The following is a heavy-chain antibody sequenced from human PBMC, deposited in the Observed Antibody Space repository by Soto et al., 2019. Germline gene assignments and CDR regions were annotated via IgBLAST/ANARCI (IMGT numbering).Heavy chain of an antibody. Sequence: QVQLVQSGAEVKKPGASVKVSCKASGYTFTSYGISWVRQAPGRGLEWMGWISAYNGNTNYAQKLQGRVTMTTDTSTSTAYMELRSLRFDDMAVYYCARDGDIVVVVAAALDYWGQGTLVTVSS. CDR3: ARDGDIVVVVAAALDY. D-gene: IGHD2-15*01. J-gene: IGHJ4*02. CDR2: ISAYNGNT. CDR1: GYTFTSYG. V-gene: IGHV1-18*03.